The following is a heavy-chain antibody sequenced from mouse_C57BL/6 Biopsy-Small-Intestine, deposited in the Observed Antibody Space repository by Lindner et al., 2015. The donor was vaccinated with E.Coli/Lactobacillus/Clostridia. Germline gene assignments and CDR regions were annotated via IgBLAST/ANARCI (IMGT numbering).Heavy chain of an antibody. CDR3: AKPPNWDVGYSDV. Sequence: VQLQESGAELARPGASVKLSCKASGYTFTSYGISWVKQRTGQGLEWIGEIYPRSGNSYYNEKFKGKATLTADKSSSTAYMELRSLTSEDSAVYFCAKPPNWDVGYSDVWGTGTTVTVSS. CDR2: IYPRSGNS. V-gene: IGHV1-81*01. D-gene: IGHD4-1*01. J-gene: IGHJ1*03. CDR1: GYTFTSYG.